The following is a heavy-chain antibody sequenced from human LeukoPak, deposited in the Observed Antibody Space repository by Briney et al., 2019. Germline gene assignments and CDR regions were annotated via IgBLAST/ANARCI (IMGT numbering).Heavy chain of an antibody. D-gene: IGHD2-15*01. CDR2: INPSGGST. J-gene: IGHJ4*02. Sequence: ASVKVSCKASGYTFTSCYMHWVRQAPGQGLEWMGVINPSGGSTSYAQKFQGRVTMTRDTSTSTVYMELSSLRSEDTAVYYCARDYPGYCSGGSCYSWDYWGQGTLVTVSS. CDR1: GYTFTSCY. V-gene: IGHV1-46*01. CDR3: ARDYPGYCSGGSCYSWDY.